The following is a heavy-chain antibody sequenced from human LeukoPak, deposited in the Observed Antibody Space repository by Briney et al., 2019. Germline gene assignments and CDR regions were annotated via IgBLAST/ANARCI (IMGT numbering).Heavy chain of an antibody. D-gene: IGHD6-13*01. Sequence: SETLSLTCTVSGASFSFYDWNWIRQPPGKGLEWIGYIYYTGNTNYNPSLKSGVTMSIDTSKHQFSLKLNSVTAADTAVYYCARRGRAAAANFDYWGQGTLVTVS. V-gene: IGHV4-59*08. CDR2: IYYTGNT. CDR1: GASFSFYD. CDR3: ARRGRAAAANFDY. J-gene: IGHJ4*02.